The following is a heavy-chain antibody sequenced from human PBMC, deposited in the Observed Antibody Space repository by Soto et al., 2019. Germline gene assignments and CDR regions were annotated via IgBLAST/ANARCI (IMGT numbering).Heavy chain of an antibody. Sequence: QVQLVQSGAEVKKPGASVKVSCETSGYTFTSYYMHWVRQAPGQGLEWMGIINPSAGTTSYAQKFQGRVTMTRDTSTSTVYMELSSLRSEDTAVYYCARDSFQEIAARSHSADVWGRGTTVTVSS. CDR3: ARDSFQEIAARSHSADV. CDR2: INPSAGTT. CDR1: GYTFTSYY. D-gene: IGHD6-6*01. J-gene: IGHJ6*02. V-gene: IGHV1-46*01.